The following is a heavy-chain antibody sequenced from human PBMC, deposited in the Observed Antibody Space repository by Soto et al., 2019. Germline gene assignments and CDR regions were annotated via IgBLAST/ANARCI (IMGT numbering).Heavy chain of an antibody. Sequence: ASVKVSCKASGYTFTSYGISWVRQAPGQGLEWMGWISAYNGNTNYAQKLQGRVTMTTDTSTSTAYMELRSLRSDDKAVYYCARIWFGELLYDYYGMDVWGQGTTVTVSS. V-gene: IGHV1-18*01. CDR3: ARIWFGELLYDYYGMDV. CDR1: GYTFTSYG. CDR2: ISAYNGNT. D-gene: IGHD3-10*01. J-gene: IGHJ6*02.